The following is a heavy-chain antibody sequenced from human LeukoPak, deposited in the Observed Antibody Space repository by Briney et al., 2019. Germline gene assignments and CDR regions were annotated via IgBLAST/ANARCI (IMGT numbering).Heavy chain of an antibody. CDR2: IYHSGTS. CDR1: GYSISSGYY. V-gene: IGHV4-38-2*02. Sequence: SSETLSLTCSVAGYSISSGYYWGWIRQPPGKGLEWLATIYHSGTSYFNPSLGSRVNISVDTSKNQFSLKVNSVTAADTAVYYCARAFTDHFDNWGQGTLVIVSS. D-gene: IGHD3-16*01. CDR3: ARAFTDHFDN. J-gene: IGHJ4*02.